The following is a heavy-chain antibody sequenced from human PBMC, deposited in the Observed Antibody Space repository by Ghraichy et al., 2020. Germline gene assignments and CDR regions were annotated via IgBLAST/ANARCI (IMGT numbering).Heavy chain of an antibody. Sequence: GGSLRLSCAASGFTFSNYSMNWVRQAPGKGLAWDSFISSSSSYRYYADSVKGRFTISRDNAKNSLFLPMNSLKTEDTSVHYCARHRSSGSYLRPGKPRINWFDPWGQGTLVTVSS. D-gene: IGHD1-26*01. V-gene: IGHV3-21*01. CDR1: GFTFSNYS. J-gene: IGHJ5*02. CDR3: ARHRSSGSYLRPGKPRINWFDP. CDR2: ISSSSSYR.